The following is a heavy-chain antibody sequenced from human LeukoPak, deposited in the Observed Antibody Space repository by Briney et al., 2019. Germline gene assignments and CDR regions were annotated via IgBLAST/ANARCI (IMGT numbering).Heavy chain of an antibody. CDR1: GGSIINYY. CDR2: IYAGGST. V-gene: IGHV4-4*07. CDR3: ARGEGEIAVAGYFDY. D-gene: IGHD6-19*01. J-gene: IGHJ4*02. Sequence: SETLSLTCTVSGGSIINYYWSWIRQPAGKGLEWMGRIYAGGSTSYNPSVKSRVTISVDKSKKQFSLKLTSVTAADTAVYYCARGEGEIAVAGYFDYWGQETLVTVSS.